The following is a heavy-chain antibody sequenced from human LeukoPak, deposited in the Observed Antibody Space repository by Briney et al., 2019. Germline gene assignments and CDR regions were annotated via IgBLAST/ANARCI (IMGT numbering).Heavy chain of an antibody. Sequence: ASVKVSCTASGYTFTSYAMHWVRQAPGQRLEWMGCINAGNGNTKYSQKFQGRVTITRDTSASTAYMEMSSLRSEDTAVYYCARVPPYCSSISCYGGGPFDYWGQGTLVTVSS. CDR3: ARVPPYCSSISCYGGGPFDY. D-gene: IGHD2-2*01. V-gene: IGHV1-3*01. CDR1: GYTFTSYA. CDR2: INAGNGNT. J-gene: IGHJ4*02.